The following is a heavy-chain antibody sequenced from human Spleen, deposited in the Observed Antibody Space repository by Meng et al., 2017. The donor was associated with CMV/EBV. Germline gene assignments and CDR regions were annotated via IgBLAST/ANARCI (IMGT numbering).Heavy chain of an antibody. D-gene: IGHD1-26*01. CDR1: GFVFRNAW. CDR2: IKSKIDGGTA. CDR3: ARDWEFGYYYGMDV. V-gene: IGHV3-15*01. J-gene: IGHJ6*02. Sequence: GKSLKISCAASGFVFRNAWMSWVRQAPGKGLEWVGRIKSKIDGGTADYAAPVKGRFTISRDDSKKTLYLQMNSLRAEDTAVYYCARDWEFGYYYGMDVWGQGTTVTVSS.